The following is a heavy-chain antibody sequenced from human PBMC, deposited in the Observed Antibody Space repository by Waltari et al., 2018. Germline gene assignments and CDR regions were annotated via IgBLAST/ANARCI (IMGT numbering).Heavy chain of an antibody. D-gene: IGHD2-15*01. CDR2: IKQDGSEK. J-gene: IGHJ4*02. CDR1: GFTFSSYC. Sequence: EVQLVESGGGLVQPGGSLRLSCAASGFTFSSYCMSWVRQAPGKGLEWVANIKQDGSEKYYVNSVKGRFTISRDNAKNSLYLQMNSLRAEDTAVYYCARDRTLVVVVAAVYFDYWGQGTLVTVSS. CDR3: ARDRTLVVVVAAVYFDY. V-gene: IGHV3-7*01.